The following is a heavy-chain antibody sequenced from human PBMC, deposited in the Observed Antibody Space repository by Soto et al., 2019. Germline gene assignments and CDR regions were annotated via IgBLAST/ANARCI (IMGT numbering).Heavy chain of an antibody. Sequence: EVQLVESGGGLVKPGGSLRLSCAASGFTFRSYSMKWVRQAPEKGLEWVSSISSSSTYIYYADSVQGRFTISRDNAKNSLYLQMNSLSAEDTAVYYCASQTSGYYYYGMDVWGQGTTVTVSS. CDR3: ASQTSGYYYYGMDV. CDR1: GFTFRSYS. V-gene: IGHV3-21*01. J-gene: IGHJ6*02. CDR2: ISSSSTYI.